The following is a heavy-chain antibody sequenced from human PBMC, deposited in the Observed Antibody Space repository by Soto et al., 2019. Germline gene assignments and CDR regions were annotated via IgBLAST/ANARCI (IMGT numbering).Heavy chain of an antibody. V-gene: IGHV3-23*01. CDR1: GFTFSNYA. CDR2: ISVSGGST. D-gene: IGHD1-26*01. CDR3: AKRRGGSYYDAFDY. Sequence: EVPLLESGGGLVQPGGSLRLSCAASGFTFSNYAMSWVRQAPGKGLEWVSAISVSGGSTYYADSVKGRFTISRDNSKNTLFLQMNTLRAEDTAVYYCAKRRGGSYYDAFDYWGQGTLVTVSS. J-gene: IGHJ4*02.